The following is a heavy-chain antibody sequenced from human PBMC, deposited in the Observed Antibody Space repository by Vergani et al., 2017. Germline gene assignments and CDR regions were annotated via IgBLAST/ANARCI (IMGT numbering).Heavy chain of an antibody. CDR2: ISYDGSNK. CDR3: AKQQLARGYYYYGMDV. J-gene: IGHJ6*02. V-gene: IGHV3-30*18. Sequence: QVQLVESGGGVVQPGRSLRLSCAASGFTFSSYGMHWVRQAPGKGLEWVAVISYDGSNKYYADSVKGRFTNSRDNSKNTLYLQMNSLRAEDTAVYYCAKQQLARGYYYYGMDVWGQGTTVTVSS. D-gene: IGHD6-13*01. CDR1: GFTFSSYG.